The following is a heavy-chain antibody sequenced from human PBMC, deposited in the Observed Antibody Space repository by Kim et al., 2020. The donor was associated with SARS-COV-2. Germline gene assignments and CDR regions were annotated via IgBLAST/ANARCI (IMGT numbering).Heavy chain of an antibody. CDR3: ARGRPVVPSAADY. CDR2: ISYDGSNK. D-gene: IGHD2-2*01. CDR1: GFTFSSYA. J-gene: IGHJ4*02. V-gene: IGHV3-30*04. Sequence: GGSLRLSCAASGFTFSSYAMHWVRQAPGKGLEWVAVISYDGSNKYYADSVKGRFTISRDNSKNTLYLQMNSLRAEDTAVYYCARGRPVVPSAADYWGQGTLVTVSS.